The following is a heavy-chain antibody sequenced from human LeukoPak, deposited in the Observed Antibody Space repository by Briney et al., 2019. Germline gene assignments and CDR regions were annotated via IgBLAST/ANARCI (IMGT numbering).Heavy chain of an antibody. D-gene: IGHD5-18*01. CDR1: GFTFSSYW. V-gene: IGHV3-74*01. CDR2: INSDGSTT. CDR3: ARDGGVMLRGYDY. Sequence: GGSLRLSCAASGFTFSSYWMHWVRQAPGKGLVWVSRINSDGSTTNNADSVKGRFTISRDNAKSTLFLQMNSLRAEVTAVYYCARDGGVMLRGYDYWGQGTLVTVSS. J-gene: IGHJ4*02.